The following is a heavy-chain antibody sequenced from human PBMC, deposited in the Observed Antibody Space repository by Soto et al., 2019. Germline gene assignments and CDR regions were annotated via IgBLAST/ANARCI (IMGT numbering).Heavy chain of an antibody. Sequence: SETLSLTCTVSGGSISSGGYYWSWIRQHPGKGLEWIGYIYYSGSTYYNPSLKSRVTISVDTSKNQFSLKLSSVTAADKAVYYCARVLGLRFLEWSPLLVYYYGMAVWGQGTTVTVSS. D-gene: IGHD3-3*01. CDR2: IYYSGST. CDR3: ARVLGLRFLEWSPLLVYYYGMAV. CDR1: GGSISSGGYY. V-gene: IGHV4-31*03. J-gene: IGHJ6*02.